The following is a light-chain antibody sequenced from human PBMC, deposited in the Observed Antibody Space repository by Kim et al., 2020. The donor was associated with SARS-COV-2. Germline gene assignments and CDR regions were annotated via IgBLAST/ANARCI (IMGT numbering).Light chain of an antibody. CDR3: QQYDKIPYT. CDR1: QDIGNY. Sequence: DIQMTQSPSSLSASVGDRVTITCHASQDIGNYLNWYQQTPGKAPKLLIYDASDMQAGVPSMFSGSRSGTTFTFTISSLQPEDIGTYFCQQYDKIPYTFGQGTKLEI. J-gene: IGKJ2*01. V-gene: IGKV1-33*01. CDR2: DAS.